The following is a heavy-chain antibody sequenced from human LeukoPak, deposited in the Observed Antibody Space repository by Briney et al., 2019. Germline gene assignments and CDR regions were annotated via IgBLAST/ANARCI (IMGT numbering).Heavy chain of an antibody. Sequence: GASVKVSCKASGGTFSSYGISWVRQAPGQGLEWMGWISAYNGNTNYAQKLQGRVTMTTDTSTSTAYMELRSLRSDDTAVYYCARGWYYYDSSGYFHPFDPWGQGTLVTVSS. CDR2: ISAYNGNT. V-gene: IGHV1-18*01. D-gene: IGHD3-22*01. CDR1: GGTFSSYG. CDR3: ARGWYYYDSSGYFHPFDP. J-gene: IGHJ5*02.